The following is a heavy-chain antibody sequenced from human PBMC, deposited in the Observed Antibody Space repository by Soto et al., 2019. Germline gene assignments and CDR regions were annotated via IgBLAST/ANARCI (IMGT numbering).Heavy chain of an antibody. CDR3: ARVPDR. V-gene: IGHV4-59*12. D-gene: IGHD2-2*01. Sequence: SETLSLTCTVSGGSIRSYYWTWIRQPPGKGLEWIGYIYHSGSTYYNPSLKSRVTISVDRSKNQFSLKLSSVTAADTAVYYCARVPDRWGQGTLVTVSS. CDR1: GGSIRSYY. J-gene: IGHJ5*02. CDR2: IYHSGST.